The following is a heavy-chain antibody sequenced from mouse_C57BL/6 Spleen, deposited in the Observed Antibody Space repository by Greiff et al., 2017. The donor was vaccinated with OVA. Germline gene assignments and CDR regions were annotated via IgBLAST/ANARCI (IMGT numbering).Heavy chain of an antibody. CDR3: AKRGTGYAMDY. Sequence: QVQLQQSGAELVKPGASVKLSCKASGYTFTSYWMQWVKQRPGQGLEWIGEIDPSDSYTNYNQKFKGKATLTVDTSSSTAYMQLSSLTSEDSAVYYCAKRGTGYAMDYWGQGTSVTVSS. D-gene: IGHD3-3*01. V-gene: IGHV1-50*01. CDR1: GYTFTSYW. J-gene: IGHJ4*01. CDR2: IDPSDSYT.